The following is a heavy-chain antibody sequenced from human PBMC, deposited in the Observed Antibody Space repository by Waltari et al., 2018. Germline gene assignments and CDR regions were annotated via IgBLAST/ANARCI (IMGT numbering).Heavy chain of an antibody. D-gene: IGHD2-21*01. CDR2: TCTNGIT. CDR1: DASINHLC. V-gene: IGHV4-4*09. J-gene: IGHJ6*02. Sequence: QVQLQESGPRLVKPSETLSLTCTFSDASINHLCWTWIRQPPGKGLEWIGYTCTNGITDYSPSLKSRVTISIDTSKKQFSLRLSSVTAADTGVYFCAKHMNLSPNSGMDVWGQGTSVIVSS. CDR3: AKHMNLSPNSGMDV.